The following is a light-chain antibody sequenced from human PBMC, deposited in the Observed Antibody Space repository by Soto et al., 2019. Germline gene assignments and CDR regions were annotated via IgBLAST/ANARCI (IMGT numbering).Light chain of an antibody. V-gene: IGKV1-5*03. CDR2: KAS. CDR3: HQYSASHT. J-gene: IGKJ4*01. Sequence: DIQMTQSPSTLSASVGDRIIITCRASESISSWLAWYQQKPGKAPKLLIHKASTLESGVPSRFSASGSGTEFTLTISSLQPDDSATYFCHQYSASHTFGGGTKVEIK. CDR1: ESISSW.